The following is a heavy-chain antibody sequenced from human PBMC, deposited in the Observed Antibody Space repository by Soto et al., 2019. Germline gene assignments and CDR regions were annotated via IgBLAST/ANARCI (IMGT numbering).Heavy chain of an antibody. CDR1: VYTLTELS. CDR2: FDPEDGET. J-gene: IGHJ6*03. CDR3: ATAQHWNDVAEVYYYYYMDV. Sequence: GASVKVSCKVSVYTLTELSMHWVRQAPGKGLEWMGGFDPEDGETIYAQKFQGRVTMTEDTSTDTAYMELSSLRSEDTAVYYCATAQHWNDVAEVYYYYYMDVWGKGTTVTVSS. V-gene: IGHV1-24*01. D-gene: IGHD1-1*01.